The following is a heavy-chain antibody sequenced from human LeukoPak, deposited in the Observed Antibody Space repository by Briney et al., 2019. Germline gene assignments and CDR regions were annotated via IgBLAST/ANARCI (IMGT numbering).Heavy chain of an antibody. CDR3: ARRYCIGGNCRYYIDY. Sequence: GESLKISCKGSGYSFTNYWIGWVRQMPGKGLEWMGIIYPGDSDTRYGPSFQGQVTISADKSINTAYLQWSSLKASDTAMYYCARRYCIGGNCRYYIDYWGQGTLVTVSS. D-gene: IGHD2-15*01. CDR1: GYSFTNYW. J-gene: IGHJ4*02. CDR2: IYPGDSDT. V-gene: IGHV5-51*01.